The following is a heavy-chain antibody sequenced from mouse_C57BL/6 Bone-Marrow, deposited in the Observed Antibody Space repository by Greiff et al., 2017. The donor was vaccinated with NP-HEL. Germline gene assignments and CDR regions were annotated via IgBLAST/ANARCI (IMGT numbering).Heavy chain of an antibody. V-gene: IGHV1-81*01. CDR1: GYTFTSYG. Sequence: VQLKQSGAELARPGASVKLSCKASGYTFTSYGISWVKQRTGQGLEWIGEIYPRSGNTYYNEKFKGKATLTADKSSSTAYMELRSLTSEDSAVYFCARCYYGSSFDYWGQGTTLTVSS. CDR2: IYPRSGNT. CDR3: ARCYYGSSFDY. D-gene: IGHD1-1*01. J-gene: IGHJ2*01.